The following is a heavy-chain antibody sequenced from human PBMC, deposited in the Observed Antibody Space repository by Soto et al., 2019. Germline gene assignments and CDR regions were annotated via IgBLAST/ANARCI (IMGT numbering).Heavy chain of an antibody. V-gene: IGHV4-59*01. J-gene: IGHJ4*02. CDR3: ARTVIGGFDY. Sequence: SASPYLSSTVYCGLLSRYAWRFVRQPPGKGLEWIAYIYYSGSTNYNPSLKSRVAISGDTSKNQFSLKLSSVTAADTAVYYCARTVIGGFDYWGQGILVTVSS. CDR1: CGLLSRYA. D-gene: IGHD3-16*02. CDR2: IYYSGST.